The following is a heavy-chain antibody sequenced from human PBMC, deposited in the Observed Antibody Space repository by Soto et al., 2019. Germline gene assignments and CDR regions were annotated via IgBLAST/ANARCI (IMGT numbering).Heavy chain of an antibody. CDR3: ARTKRYYYDSSGYSHPDY. CDR1: GGTFSSYA. J-gene: IGHJ4*02. V-gene: IGHV1-69*12. D-gene: IGHD3-22*01. CDR2: IIPIFGTA. Sequence: QVQLVQSGAEVKKPGSSVKVSCKASGGTFSSYAISWVRQAPGQGLEWMGGIIPIFGTANYAQKFQGRVTITADESPSTAYMELSSLRSEDTAVYYCARTKRYYYDSSGYSHPDYWGQGTLVTVSS.